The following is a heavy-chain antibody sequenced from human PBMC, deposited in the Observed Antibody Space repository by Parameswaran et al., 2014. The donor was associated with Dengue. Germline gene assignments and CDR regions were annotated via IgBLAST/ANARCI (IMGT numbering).Heavy chain of an antibody. J-gene: IGHJ6*02. D-gene: IGHD3-3*01. CDR2: IYYSGST. V-gene: IGHV4-31*02. Sequence: WIRQPPGKGLEWIGYIYYSGSTYYNPSLKSRVTISVDTSKNQFSLKLSSVTAADTAVYYCARAGITIFGGFYYYYGMDVWGQGTTVTVSS. CDR3: ARAGITIFGGFYYYYGMDV.